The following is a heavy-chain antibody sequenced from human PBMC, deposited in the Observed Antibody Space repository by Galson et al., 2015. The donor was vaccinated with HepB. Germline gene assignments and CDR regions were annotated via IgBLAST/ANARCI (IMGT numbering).Heavy chain of an antibody. V-gene: IGHV1-69*10. J-gene: IGHJ4*02. CDR3: ARDPRQLDSSGYYYFDI. D-gene: IGHD3-22*01. CDR2: IIPLLNTI. CDR1: GETFTTYA. Sequence: SVKVSCKASGETFTTYALNWVRQAPGQGLEWMGGIIPLLNTINYSQKFQDRVTIRADKSTATAYMDLTSLRSDDTAVYYCARDPRQLDSSGYYYFDIWGQGTLVTVSS.